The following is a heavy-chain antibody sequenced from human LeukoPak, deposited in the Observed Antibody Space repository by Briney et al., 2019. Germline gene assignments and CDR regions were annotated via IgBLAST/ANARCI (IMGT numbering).Heavy chain of an antibody. D-gene: IGHD2-15*01. CDR3: ARLIVVVVAASSYFDS. V-gene: IGHV3-49*03. Sequence: GGSLRLSCTASGFTFGEDAMSWFRQAPGKGLEWLGFIRTKTNGATAEYAASVKGRFSISRDDSKSIAYLQMNSLKTEGTAVYYCARLIVVVVAASSYFDSWGQGTRVTVSS. J-gene: IGHJ4*02. CDR2: IRTKTNGATA. CDR1: GFTFGEDA.